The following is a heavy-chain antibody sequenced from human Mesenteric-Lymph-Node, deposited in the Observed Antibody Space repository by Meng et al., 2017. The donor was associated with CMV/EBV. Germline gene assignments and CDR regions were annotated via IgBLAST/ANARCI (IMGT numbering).Heavy chain of an antibody. CDR1: GGSFSGYY. V-gene: IGHV4-34*01. CDR3: ARGSSYDILTGYFDY. Sequence: VQCHHGVAGLLKPSEPLSVTCAVYGGSFSGYYWNWIRQSPEKGLEWIGEINHSGSTTYNPSFTSRIIISVDTSTNQISLNMSSVTAADTAVYYCARGSSYDILTGYFDYWGQGALVTVSS. J-gene: IGHJ4*02. D-gene: IGHD3-9*01. CDR2: INHSGST.